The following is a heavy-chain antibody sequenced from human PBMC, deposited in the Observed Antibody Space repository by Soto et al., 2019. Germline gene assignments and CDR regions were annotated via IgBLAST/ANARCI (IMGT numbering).Heavy chain of an antibody. CDR1: GYTFSSHW. Sequence: GESLKISCKGSGYTFSSHWIGWVRQMPGKGLEWMGMIFGGDSDTRYSPSFQGQVTFSADKSINTAYLQWNSLKASDTALYYYCRQLRYCSGGSSYSYPYYYYYFMHVWGKGTTVTVSS. CDR2: IFGGDSDT. CDR3: CRQLRYCSGGSSYSYPYYYYYFMHV. J-gene: IGHJ6*03. V-gene: IGHV5-51*01. D-gene: IGHD2-15*01.